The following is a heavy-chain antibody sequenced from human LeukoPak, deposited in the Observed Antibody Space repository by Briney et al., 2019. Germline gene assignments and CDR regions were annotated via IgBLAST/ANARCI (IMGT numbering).Heavy chain of an antibody. CDR3: ARAPVTVKDSFDI. Sequence: SETLSLTCAVSGGSINNYYWSWIRQPAGKGLEWIGRIFTSGSTNYNASLKSRVTMSVDMSKNQFSLKLRSMTAADTAVYYCARAPVTVKDSFDIWGQGTMVTVSS. CDR2: IFTSGST. CDR1: GGSINNYY. D-gene: IGHD4-11*01. V-gene: IGHV4-4*07. J-gene: IGHJ3*02.